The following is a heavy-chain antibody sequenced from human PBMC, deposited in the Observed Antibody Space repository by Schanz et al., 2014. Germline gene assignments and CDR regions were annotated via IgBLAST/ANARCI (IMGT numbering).Heavy chain of an antibody. V-gene: IGHV3-21*01. J-gene: IGHJ6*03. D-gene: IGHD2-21*02. CDR3: ARPSDSSWYMDV. CDR1: GFTFSTYY. Sequence: EVKLLESGGGLVKPGGSLRLSCAASGFTFSTYYMNWVRQAPGKGLEWVSSISSSSSYISYADSVKGRFTISRDNAKNSLYLQMNSLRAEDTAVYYCARPSDSSWYMDVWGKGTTVTVSS. CDR2: ISSSSSYI.